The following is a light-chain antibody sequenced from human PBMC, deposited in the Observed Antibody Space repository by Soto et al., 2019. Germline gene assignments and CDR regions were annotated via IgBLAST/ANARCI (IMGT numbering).Light chain of an antibody. CDR1: QSVSNN. Sequence: DIVMTQSPATLSVSPGERATLSCRASQSVSNNLVWYQQKPGQAPRLLIYGASTRATGIPARFSGSGSETEFTLTISSRQSEDFAVYYCQQYNNWPLLFGGGTKVEIK. V-gene: IGKV3-15*01. CDR2: GAS. J-gene: IGKJ4*01. CDR3: QQYNNWPLL.